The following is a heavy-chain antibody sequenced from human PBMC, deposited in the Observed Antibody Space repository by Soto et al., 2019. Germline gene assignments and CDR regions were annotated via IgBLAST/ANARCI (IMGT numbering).Heavy chain of an antibody. CDR1: GYSFTSQY. CDR3: AREHCLRPGGGGTEPLDI. V-gene: IGHV1-46*03. Sequence: QVQLVQSGAEVKKPGASVKISCEASGYSFTSQYVHWVRQAPGQGLEWMGIINPNGGSTTYAQKLQGGVPRARGTPQGTFNREGGRLASGATAVFLCAREHCLRPGGGGTEPLDIWGQGTMVTVAS. D-gene: IGHD3-16*01. J-gene: IGHJ3*02. CDR2: INPNGGST.